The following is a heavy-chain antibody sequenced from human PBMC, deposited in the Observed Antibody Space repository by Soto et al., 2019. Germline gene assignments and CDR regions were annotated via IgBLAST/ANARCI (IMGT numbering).Heavy chain of an antibody. Sequence: EVQLVESGGGLIQPGGSLRLSCAASGFTVSSNYMSWVRQAPGKGLEWVSVIYSGGSTYYADSVKGRFTISRDNSKNTLYLQMNSLRAEDTAVYYCARESASGFVMFDPWGQGTLVTVSS. CDR1: GFTVSSNY. CDR3: ARESASGFVMFDP. J-gene: IGHJ5*02. CDR2: IYSGGST. V-gene: IGHV3-53*01. D-gene: IGHD3-10*01.